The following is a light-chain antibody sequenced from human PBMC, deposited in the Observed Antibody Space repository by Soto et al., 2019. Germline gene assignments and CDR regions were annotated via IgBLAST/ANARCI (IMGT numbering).Light chain of an antibody. V-gene: IGKV3-11*01. CDR2: GAS. CDR1: QSVGSN. CDR3: QQRSNWPTIT. Sequence: EIVITQSPATLSVSPGERATLSCRSSQSVGSNLAWYQQKFGQAPRLLIYGASTRANGIPASFSGGGSGTDLTLTISSLEPEDFAVYYCQQRSNWPTITFGQGTRLEIK. J-gene: IGKJ5*01.